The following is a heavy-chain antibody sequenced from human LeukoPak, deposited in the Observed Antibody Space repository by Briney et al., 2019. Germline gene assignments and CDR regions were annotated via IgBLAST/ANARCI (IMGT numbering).Heavy chain of an antibody. V-gene: IGHV3-21*01. CDR3: ARDPQGYSSSWFDY. CDR2: IRSSSSYI. J-gene: IGHJ4*02. Sequence: GGSLRLSCAASGFSFSSYTMNWVRQAPGKGLEWISSIRSSSSYIYYADSLKGRFTISRDNAKNSLYLQMNSLRAEDTAVYYCARDPQGYSSSWFDYWGQGTLVTVSS. D-gene: IGHD6-13*01. CDR1: GFSFSSYT.